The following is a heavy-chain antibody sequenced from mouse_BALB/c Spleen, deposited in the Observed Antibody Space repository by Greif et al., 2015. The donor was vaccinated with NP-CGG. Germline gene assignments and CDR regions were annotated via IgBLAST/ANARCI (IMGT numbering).Heavy chain of an antibody. CDR1: GFTFSSYG. J-gene: IGHJ3*01. CDR3: ARGASTMITTWFAY. CDR2: INSDGGST. V-gene: IGHV5-6-3*01. D-gene: IGHD2-4*01. Sequence: EVKLVESGGGLVQPGGSLKLSCAASGFTFSSYGMSWVRQTPDKRLELVATINSDGGSTYYPDSVKGRFTISRDNAKNTLYLQMSSLKSEDTAMYYCARGASTMITTWFAYWGQGTLVTVSA.